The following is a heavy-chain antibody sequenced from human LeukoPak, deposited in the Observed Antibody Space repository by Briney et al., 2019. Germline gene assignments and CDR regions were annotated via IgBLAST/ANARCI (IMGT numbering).Heavy chain of an antibody. D-gene: IGHD1-26*01. J-gene: IGHJ6*02. CDR2: ISSSSSTI. Sequence: GGSLRLSCAASGFTFSSFSMNWVRQAPGKGLEWVSYISSSSSTIYYADSVKGRFTISRDNAKNSLYLQMNSLRAEDTAVYYCARVSSGSYFEGVDVWGQGTTVTVSS. CDR1: GFTFSSFS. CDR3: ARVSSGSYFEGVDV. V-gene: IGHV3-48*04.